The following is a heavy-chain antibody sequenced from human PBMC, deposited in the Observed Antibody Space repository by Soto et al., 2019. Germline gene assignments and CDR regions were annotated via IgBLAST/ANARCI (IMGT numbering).Heavy chain of an antibody. J-gene: IGHJ4*02. V-gene: IGHV1-18*01. CDR1: GYTFTSYG. D-gene: IGHD6-19*01. CDR2: INAYNGNT. Sequence: ASVKVSCKASGYTFTSYGISWVRQAPGQGLEWMGWINAYNGNTNYAQKFQGRVTITRDTSTSTAYMELSSLRSEDTAVYYCARDLLPGQWLIQPVGYWGQGTLVTVSS. CDR3: ARDLLPGQWLIQPVGY.